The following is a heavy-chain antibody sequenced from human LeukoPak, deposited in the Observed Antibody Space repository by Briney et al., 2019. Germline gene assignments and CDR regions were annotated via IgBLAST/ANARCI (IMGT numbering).Heavy chain of an antibody. D-gene: IGHD3-22*01. Sequence: SGTLSLTCAVSGGSISSSNWWSWIRQPPGKGLEWIGEIYHSGSTNYNPSLKSRVTMSVDTSKNQFSLKLSSVTAADTAVYYCARGLYYYDSSGYHYFDYWGQGTVVTVSS. V-gene: IGHV4-4*02. J-gene: IGHJ4*02. CDR3: ARGLYYYDSSGYHYFDY. CDR1: GGSISSSNW. CDR2: IYHSGST.